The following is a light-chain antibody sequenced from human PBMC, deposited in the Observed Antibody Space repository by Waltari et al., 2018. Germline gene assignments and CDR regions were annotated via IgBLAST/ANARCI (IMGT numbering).Light chain of an antibody. J-gene: IGKJ1*01. Sequence: EIVLTQSPGTLSLSPGERATLSCRARQSVRSSYLAWYQQKPGQAPRLLIYGASSRATGIPDRFSGSGSGTDFTLTISRLEPEDFAVYYCQQYGSSRVAFGQGTKVEIK. CDR1: QSVRSSY. CDR2: GAS. V-gene: IGKV3-20*01. CDR3: QQYGSSRVA.